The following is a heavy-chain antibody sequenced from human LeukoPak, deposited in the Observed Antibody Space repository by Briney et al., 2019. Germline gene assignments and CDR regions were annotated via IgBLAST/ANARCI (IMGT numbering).Heavy chain of an antibody. V-gene: IGHV1-69-2*01. Sequence: VQISCQVSGYTFTEYYMHWVEQAPGNGREWMALVDPEDGETISEEKFQGRVTITADTSTDTAYMELSSLRSEDTAVYYCATNWFDPWGQGTLVTVSS. CDR1: GYTFTEYY. J-gene: IGHJ5*02. CDR2: VDPEDGET. CDR3: ATNWFDP.